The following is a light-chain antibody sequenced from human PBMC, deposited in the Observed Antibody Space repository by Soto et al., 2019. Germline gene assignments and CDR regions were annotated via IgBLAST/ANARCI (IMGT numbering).Light chain of an antibody. CDR2: AAY. V-gene: IGKV1-39*01. J-gene: IGKJ1*01. CDR3: QQGYSTPDT. Sequence: DFQIPQSPSSLSASVGDRDTITYRASQSISSFLYLYQQKPGKAPKLLIYAAYRLQSGVPSRFSGSGSGADFNLTSRRLQPEDFATYFCQQGYSTPDTFGQGNKVETK. CDR1: QSISSF.